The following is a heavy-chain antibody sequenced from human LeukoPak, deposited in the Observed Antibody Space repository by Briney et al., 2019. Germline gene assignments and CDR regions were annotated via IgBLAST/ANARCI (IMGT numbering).Heavy chain of an antibody. J-gene: IGHJ6*02. CDR2: IYCSGST. D-gene: IGHD6-13*01. CDR1: GGSISSSNNY. CDR3: ARKIAAATTPYYYYYGMDV. Sequence: SETLPLTCTVSGGSISSSNNYWGWIRQPPGQGLEWSGSIYCSGSTYYNPSLKSRVTVSVDTSKHQFSLRLSSVTAADTAVYYCARKIAAATTPYYYYYGMDVWGQGPTVTVSS. V-gene: IGHV4-39*01.